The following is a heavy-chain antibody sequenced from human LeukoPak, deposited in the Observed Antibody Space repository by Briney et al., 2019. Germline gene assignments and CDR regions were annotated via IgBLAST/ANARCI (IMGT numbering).Heavy chain of an antibody. J-gene: IGHJ5*02. D-gene: IGHD6-19*01. CDR3: ARGQTAVAGTGDWFDP. V-gene: IGHV3-30-3*01. CDR2: ISYDGSNK. CDR1: GFTFSSYA. Sequence: GSLRLSCAASGFTFSSYAMHWVRHAPGKGLEWVAVISYDGSNKYYADSVKGRFTISRDNSKNTLYLQMNSLRAEDTAVYYCARGQTAVAGTGDWFDPWGQGTLVTVSS.